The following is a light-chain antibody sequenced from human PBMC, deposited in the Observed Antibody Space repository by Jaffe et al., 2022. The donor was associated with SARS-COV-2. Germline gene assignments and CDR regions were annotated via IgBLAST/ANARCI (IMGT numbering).Light chain of an antibody. V-gene: IGKV1-39*01. CDR3: QQTYSVPPT. CDR1: QSINTY. CDR2: SAS. Sequence: DIQMTQSPSSLSASEGDRVIITCRASQSINTYLNWFKQKPGKAPNLLIYSASSLQSGVPSRFSGSGSGTDFTLTINSVQPEDFATYYCQQTYSVPPTFGQGTKVEMK. J-gene: IGKJ1*01.